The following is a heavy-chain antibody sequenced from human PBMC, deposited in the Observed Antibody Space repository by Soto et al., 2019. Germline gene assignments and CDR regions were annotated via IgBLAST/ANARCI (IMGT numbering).Heavy chain of an antibody. Sequence: QVQLVESGGGVVQPGRSLRLSCAASGFTFSSCAMHWVRQAPGKGLEWVAVISYDGSNKYYADSVKGRFTVSRDNSKNTXXLKVNSLRAEDTAVYYCARDKRDLRFLEWSYYFDYWGQGTLVTVSS. CDR1: GFTFSSCA. CDR3: ARDKRDLRFLEWSYYFDY. CDR2: ISYDGSNK. J-gene: IGHJ4*02. D-gene: IGHD3-3*01. V-gene: IGHV3-30-3*01.